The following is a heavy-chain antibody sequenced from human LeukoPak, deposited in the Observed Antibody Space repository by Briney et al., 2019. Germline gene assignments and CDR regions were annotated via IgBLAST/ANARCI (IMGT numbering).Heavy chain of an antibody. CDR2: MNPNSGNT. J-gene: IGHJ5*02. Sequence: GASVKVSCKASGYTFTSYGINWVRQATGQGLEWMGWMNPNSGNTGYAQKFHGRITITSNTSTSTAFMELSSLRSEDTAVYYCARGGASAAARRFDPWGQGTLVTVSS. D-gene: IGHD2-2*01. CDR3: ARGGASAAARRFDP. V-gene: IGHV1-8*02. CDR1: GYTFTSYG.